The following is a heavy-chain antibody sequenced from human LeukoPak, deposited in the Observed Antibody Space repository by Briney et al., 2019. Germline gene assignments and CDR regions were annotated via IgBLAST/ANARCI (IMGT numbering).Heavy chain of an antibody. J-gene: IGHJ4*02. V-gene: IGHV3-11*01. CDR3: ARAETIAARRGLDY. CDR1: GFTFSDYY. Sequence: PGRSLRLSCAASGFTFSDYYMSWIRPAPGKGLEWVSYISSSGSTIYYADSVKGRFTISRDNAKNSLYLQMNSLRAEDTAVYYCARAETIAARRGLDYWGQGTLVTVSS. D-gene: IGHD6-6*01. CDR2: ISSSGSTI.